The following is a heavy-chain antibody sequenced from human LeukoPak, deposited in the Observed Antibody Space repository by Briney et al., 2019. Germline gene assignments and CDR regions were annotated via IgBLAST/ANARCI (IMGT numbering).Heavy chain of an antibody. CDR2: INPNSGGT. CDR3: ARGVYDYVWGTYRPRTFDI. J-gene: IGHJ3*02. D-gene: IGHD3-16*02. Sequence: GASVKVSCKASGYTFTGYYMHWVRQAPGQGLEWMGRINPNSGGTNYAQKFQGRVTMTRDTSISTAYMELSRLRSDDTAVYYCARGVYDYVWGTYRPRTFDIWGQGTMVTVSS. CDR1: GYTFTGYY. V-gene: IGHV1-2*06.